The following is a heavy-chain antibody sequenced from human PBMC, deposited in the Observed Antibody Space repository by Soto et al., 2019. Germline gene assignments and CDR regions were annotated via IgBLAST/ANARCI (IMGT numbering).Heavy chain of an antibody. Sequence: SVKVSCKASGGTFSSYAISWVRQAPGQGLEWMGGIIPIFGTANYAQKFQGRVTITADESTSTAYMERSSLRSEDTAVYYCARAGYYGSGRYNWFDHWGQGTLVTVSS. CDR1: GGTFSSYA. CDR2: IIPIFGTA. V-gene: IGHV1-69*13. D-gene: IGHD3-10*01. J-gene: IGHJ5*02. CDR3: ARAGYYGSGRYNWFDH.